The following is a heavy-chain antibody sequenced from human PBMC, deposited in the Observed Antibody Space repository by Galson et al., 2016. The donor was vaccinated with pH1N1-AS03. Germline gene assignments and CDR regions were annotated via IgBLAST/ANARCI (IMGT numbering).Heavy chain of an antibody. V-gene: IGHV4-39*07. CDR1: GGSINSSPYY. CDR2: IYHTGAS. Sequence: LSLTCTVSGGSINSSPYYWGWIRQPPGKGLEWIGSIYHTGASHYNPSVKSRVIISVDTSKNQFSLKLSSVTAADTAVYYCVRSDRVITASNTRPEGGDYWGQGTLVTVSS. D-gene: IGHD2-2*01. CDR3: VRSDRVITASNTRPEGGDY. J-gene: IGHJ4*02.